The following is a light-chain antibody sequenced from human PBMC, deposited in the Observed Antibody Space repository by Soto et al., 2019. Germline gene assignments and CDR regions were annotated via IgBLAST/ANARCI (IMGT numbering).Light chain of an antibody. CDR1: SSNIGSNT. CDR3: QSYDSSLSARYV. Sequence: QSVLTQPPSASGTPGQRVTISCSGSSSNIGSNTVNWYQQLPGTAPKLLIYGNSNRPSGVPDRFSGSKSGTSASLAITGLQAEDEADYYCQSYDSSLSARYVFGTGTQLTVL. CDR2: GNS. V-gene: IGLV1-40*01. J-gene: IGLJ1*01.